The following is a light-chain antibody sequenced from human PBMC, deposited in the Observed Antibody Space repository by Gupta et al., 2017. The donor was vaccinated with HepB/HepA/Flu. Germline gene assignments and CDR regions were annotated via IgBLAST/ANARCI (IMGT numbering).Light chain of an antibody. Sequence: DIRVTQSPSSLSASVGDSVSIACRTNQSIRYYLSWYQQKGGKAPKLLIYSATCRQTAVPSTISGGGSATEFTLTISRLQPEDFATYYCHQIHNTPGSFGPGTTVEIK. J-gene: IGKJ3*01. CDR3: HQIHNTPGS. V-gene: IGKV1-39*01. CDR1: QSIRYY. CDR2: SAT.